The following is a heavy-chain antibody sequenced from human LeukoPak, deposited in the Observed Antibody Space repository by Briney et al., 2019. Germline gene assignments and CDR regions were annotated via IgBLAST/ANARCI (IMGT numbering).Heavy chain of an antibody. J-gene: IGHJ6*03. D-gene: IGHD3-3*01. CDR2: IIPIFGTA. V-gene: IGHV1-69*05. Sequence: ASVKVSCKASGDTFSSYAISWVRQAPGQGLEWMGRIIPIFGTANYAQKFQGRVTITTDESTSTAYMELSSLRSEDTAVYYCARSPYYDFWSGYYVGLHYYMDVWGKGTTVTVSS. CDR3: ARSPYYDFWSGYYVGLHYYMDV. CDR1: GDTFSSYA.